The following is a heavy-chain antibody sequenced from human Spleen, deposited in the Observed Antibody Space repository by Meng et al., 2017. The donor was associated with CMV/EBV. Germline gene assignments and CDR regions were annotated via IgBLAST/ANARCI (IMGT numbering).Heavy chain of an antibody. V-gene: IGHV1-69*10. CDR1: GGTFSSYA. D-gene: IGHD5-24*01. Sequence: CKASGGTFSSYAIRWLRQAPGQGLEWMGGIIPILGIASYAQKFQGRVTITADKSTSTAYMELSSLRSEDTAVYYCARRTRDGYNPIDYWGQGTLVTVSS. CDR3: ARRTRDGYNPIDY. CDR2: IIPILGIA. J-gene: IGHJ4*02.